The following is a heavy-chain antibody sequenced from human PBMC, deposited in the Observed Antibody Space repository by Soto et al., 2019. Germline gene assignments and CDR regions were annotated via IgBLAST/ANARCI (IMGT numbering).Heavy chain of an antibody. D-gene: IGHD3-9*01. Sequence: ASVKVSCKASGYTFTSYDINWARQATGQGLEWMGWMNPNSGNTGYAQKFQGRVTMTRNTSISTAYMELSSLRSEDTAVYYCARPPDVLRYFDWLSSTEHKNKNYYMDVWGKGTTVTVSS. CDR1: GYTFTSYD. CDR2: MNPNSGNT. J-gene: IGHJ6*03. CDR3: ARPPDVLRYFDWLSSTEHKNKNYYMDV. V-gene: IGHV1-8*01.